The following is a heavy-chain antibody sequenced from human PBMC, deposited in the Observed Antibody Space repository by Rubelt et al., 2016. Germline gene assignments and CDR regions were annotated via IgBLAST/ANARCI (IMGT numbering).Heavy chain of an antibody. CDR2: IMPILGIP. D-gene: IGHD5-24*01. CDR1: GGTFSDYS. CDR3: AAGEGYNYIDDY. Sequence: QVQLVQSGAEMKKPGSSVKVSCKASGGTFSDYSISWVRQAPGQGLEWMGGIMPILGIPNYAQKFQGRVTITADKSTGNAYMGLSSLGSEDTAIYYCAAGEGYNYIDDYWGQGTLVTVSS. V-gene: IGHV1-69*10. J-gene: IGHJ4*02.